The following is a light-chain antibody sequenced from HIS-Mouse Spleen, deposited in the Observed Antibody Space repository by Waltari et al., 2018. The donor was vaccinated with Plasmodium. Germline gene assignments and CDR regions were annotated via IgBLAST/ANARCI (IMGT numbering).Light chain of an antibody. CDR3: NSRDSSGNHWV. CDR1: SLRSYY. Sequence: SSELTQDPAVSVALGQTVRITCQGDSLRSYYASWYQQKPGQAPVLVIYGKNNRPSGIQDRFSGSSSGNTASLTITGAQAEEEADYYCNSRDSSGNHWVFGGGTKLTVL. CDR2: GKN. V-gene: IGLV3-19*01. J-gene: IGLJ3*02.